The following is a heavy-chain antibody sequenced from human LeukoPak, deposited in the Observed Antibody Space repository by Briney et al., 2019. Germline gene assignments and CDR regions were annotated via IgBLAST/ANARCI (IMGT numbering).Heavy chain of an antibody. CDR2: INPNTGGT. D-gene: IGHD2-15*01. CDR3: ATNGVGDCSGGSCYMYYFDY. V-gene: IGHV1-2*02. CDR1: GDTFTGYY. Sequence: ASLKVSCKASGDTFTGYYMHWVRQAPGQRLEWMGWINPNTGGTYYTQHFQGRVTMTRDTSISTAYMELSRLRSDDTAVYYCATNGVGDCSGGSCYMYYFDYWGQGTLVTVSS. J-gene: IGHJ4*02.